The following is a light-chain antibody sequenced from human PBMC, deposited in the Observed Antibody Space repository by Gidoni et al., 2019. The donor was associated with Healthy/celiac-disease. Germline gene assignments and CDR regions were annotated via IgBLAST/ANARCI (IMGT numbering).Light chain of an antibody. CDR1: QSISSW. Sequence: DIQMPQSPSTLSASVGDRVTITCRASQSISSWLAWYQQKPGKAPKLLIYKASSLESGVPSRFSGSGSVTEFTLTISSLQPDDFATYYCQQYNSYSGTFGQGTKVEIK. CDR2: KAS. CDR3: QQYNSYSGT. V-gene: IGKV1-5*03. J-gene: IGKJ1*01.